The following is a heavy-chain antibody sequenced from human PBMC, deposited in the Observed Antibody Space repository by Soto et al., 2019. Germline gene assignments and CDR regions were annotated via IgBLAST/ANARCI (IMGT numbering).Heavy chain of an antibody. J-gene: IGHJ4*02. CDR1: GGSFSGYY. Sequence: PSETLSLTCAVYGGSFSGYYWSWIRQPPGKGLEWIGEINHSVSTNYNPSLKSRVTISVDTSKNQFSLKLSSVTADDTAVYYCARDRYDYSNFDYWGQGTQVTVSS. V-gene: IGHV4-34*01. CDR2: INHSVST. CDR3: ARDRYDYSNFDY. D-gene: IGHD4-4*01.